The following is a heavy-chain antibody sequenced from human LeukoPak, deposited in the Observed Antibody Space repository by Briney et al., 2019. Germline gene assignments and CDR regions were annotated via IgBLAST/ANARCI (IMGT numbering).Heavy chain of an antibody. V-gene: IGHV3-30*04. Sequence: GGSLRLSCAASGFTFSSYAMHWVRQAPGKGLEWVAVISYDGSNKYYADSVKGRFTISRDNSKNTLYLQMNSLRAEDTAVYYCAREGIPWDSGSWYDPWGQGTLVTVSS. D-gene: IGHD6-13*01. CDR3: AREGIPWDSGSWYDP. CDR1: GFTFSSYA. CDR2: ISYDGSNK. J-gene: IGHJ5*02.